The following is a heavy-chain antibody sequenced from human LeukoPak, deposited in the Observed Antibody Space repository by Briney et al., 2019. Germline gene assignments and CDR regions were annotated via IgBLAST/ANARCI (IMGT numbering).Heavy chain of an antibody. CDR1: GFTFSDYY. CDR3: AKEGSSWPHYYYMDV. J-gene: IGHJ6*03. V-gene: IGHV3-11*01. CDR2: ISSSGSTI. D-gene: IGHD6-13*01. Sequence: GGSLRLSCAASGFTFSDYYMSWIRQAPGKGLEWVSYISSSGSTIYYADSVKGRFTISRDNAKNSLYLQMNSLRAEDTAVYYGAKEGSSWPHYYYMDVWGKGTTVTVSS.